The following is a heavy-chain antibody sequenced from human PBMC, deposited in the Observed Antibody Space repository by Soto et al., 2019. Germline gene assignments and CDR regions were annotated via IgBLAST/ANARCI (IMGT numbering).Heavy chain of an antibody. V-gene: IGHV3-7*01. CDR2: IKQDGSEK. Sequence: PGGSLRLSCAASGFTFSSYWMSWVRQAPGKGLEWVANIKQDGSEKYYVDSVKGRFTISRDNAKNSLYLQMNSLRAEDTAVYYCARDVARYGDYGFDYWGQGTLVTVSS. J-gene: IGHJ4*02. CDR3: ARDVARYGDYGFDY. CDR1: GFTFSSYW. D-gene: IGHD4-17*01.